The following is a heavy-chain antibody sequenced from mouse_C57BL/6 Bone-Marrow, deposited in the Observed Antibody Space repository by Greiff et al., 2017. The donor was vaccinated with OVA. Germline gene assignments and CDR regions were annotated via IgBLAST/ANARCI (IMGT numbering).Heavy chain of an antibody. Sequence: VHVKQSGTVLARPGASVKMSCKTSGYTFTSYWMHWVKQRPGQGLEWIGAIYPGNSDTSYNQKFKGKAKLTAVTSASTAYMELSSLTNEDSAVYYCTNEYYGSRQYFDYWGQGTTLTVSS. CDR1: GYTFTSYW. J-gene: IGHJ2*01. CDR3: TNEYYGSRQYFDY. V-gene: IGHV1-5*01. CDR2: IYPGNSDT. D-gene: IGHD1-1*01.